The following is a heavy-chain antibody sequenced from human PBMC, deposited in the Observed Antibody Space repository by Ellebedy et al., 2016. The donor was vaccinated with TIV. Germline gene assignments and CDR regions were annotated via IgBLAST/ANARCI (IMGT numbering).Heavy chain of an antibody. D-gene: IGHD3-10*01. CDR3: ARDDTIRGVRGGRFDYYYYYGMDV. CDR1: GFTFSSYW. V-gene: IGHV3-7*03. J-gene: IGHJ6*02. CDR2: IKQDGSEK. Sequence: GGSLRLXXAASGFTFSSYWMSWVRQAPGKGLEWVANIKQDGSEKYYVDSVKGRFTISRDNAKNSLYLQMNSLRAEDTAVYYCARDDTIRGVRGGRFDYYYYYGMDVWGQGTTVTVSS.